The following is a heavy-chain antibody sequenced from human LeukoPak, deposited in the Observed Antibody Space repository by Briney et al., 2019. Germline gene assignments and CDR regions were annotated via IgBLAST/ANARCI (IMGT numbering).Heavy chain of an antibody. V-gene: IGHV3-7*01. J-gene: IGHJ4*02. D-gene: IGHD5-18*01. CDR1: GFTFSSYW. CDR3: ARHLSGVTGYTYGRGIDY. Sequence: PGGSLRLSCAASGFTFSSYWMSWVRQAPGKGLEWVANIKKDGSEKYYMDSVRGQFTISRDNAKTSLSLHMNSLRAEDTAVYYCARHLSGVTGYTYGRGIDYWGQGTLVTVSS. CDR2: IKKDGSEK.